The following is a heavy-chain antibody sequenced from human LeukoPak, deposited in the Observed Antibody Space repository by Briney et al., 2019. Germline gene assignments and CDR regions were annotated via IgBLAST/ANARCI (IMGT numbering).Heavy chain of an antibody. CDR3: ATGLKTGLIDY. V-gene: IGHV3-53*01. CDR1: EFAVSDNY. J-gene: IGHJ4*02. Sequence: GGSLRLSCAASEFAVSDNYMSWVRQTPDKGLEWVAIIYSDDTTYYADSVRGRFAISRDTSKTTLYLQMNSLRAEDTAVYYCATGLKTGLIDYWGQGILVTVSS. D-gene: IGHD7-27*01. CDR2: IYSDDTT.